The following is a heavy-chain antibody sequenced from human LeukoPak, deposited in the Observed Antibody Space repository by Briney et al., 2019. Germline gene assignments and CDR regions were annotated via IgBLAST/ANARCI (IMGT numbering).Heavy chain of an antibody. CDR3: AKDLHWGLDY. J-gene: IGHJ4*02. CDR1: GFTFSSYE. D-gene: IGHD3-16*01. Sequence: GGSLRLSCAASGFTFSSYEMNWVRQAPGKGLEWVSYISSSGSSIYYADSGKGRFTISRDNSKNTLYLQMNSLRGEDTALYYCAKDLHWGLDYWGQGALVTVSS. CDR2: ISSSGSSI. V-gene: IGHV3-48*03.